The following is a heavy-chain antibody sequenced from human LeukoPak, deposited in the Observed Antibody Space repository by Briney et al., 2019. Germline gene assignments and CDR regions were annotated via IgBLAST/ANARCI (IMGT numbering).Heavy chain of an antibody. Sequence: PSETLSLTCTVSGGSISSYYWSWIRQPAGKGLEWIGRIYTSGSTNYNPSLKSRVTMSVDTSKNQFSLKLSSVTAADTAVYYCARALFYYDSGTYGPDYWGQGTLVTVSS. D-gene: IGHD3-22*01. V-gene: IGHV4-4*07. CDR2: IYTSGST. CDR3: ARALFYYDSGTYGPDY. CDR1: GGSISSYY. J-gene: IGHJ4*02.